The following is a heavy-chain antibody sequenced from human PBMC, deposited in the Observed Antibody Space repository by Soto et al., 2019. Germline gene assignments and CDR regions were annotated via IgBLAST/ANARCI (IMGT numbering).Heavy chain of an antibody. CDR3: AREMNYYDTSGDSYFDS. Sequence: QVQLQESGPGLVKPSQTLSLTCTVSGGSINSGTYHWSWIRQHPGKGLEWIGYIYYSGSTFYNLSLKSRLTKSVDTSKNQFSLRLSSVTAADTAVYYCAREMNYYDTSGDSYFDSWGQGTLFTVSS. V-gene: IGHV4-31*03. CDR1: GGSINSGTYH. J-gene: IGHJ4*02. CDR2: IYYSGST. D-gene: IGHD3-22*01.